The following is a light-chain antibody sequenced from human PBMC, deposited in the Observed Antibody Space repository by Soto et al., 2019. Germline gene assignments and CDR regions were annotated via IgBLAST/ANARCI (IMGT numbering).Light chain of an antibody. V-gene: IGKV1-5*03. Sequence: IRMTQSPSTQSASIGDRVTITCRASQSIGNWLAWYQQKPGTAPKLLIYEASSLESGVPSIFSGSGSGTEFTLTISGLRPDDFATYYCQQYNSYTGTFGQGTKVDIK. CDR3: QQYNSYTGT. CDR1: QSIGNW. J-gene: IGKJ1*01. CDR2: EAS.